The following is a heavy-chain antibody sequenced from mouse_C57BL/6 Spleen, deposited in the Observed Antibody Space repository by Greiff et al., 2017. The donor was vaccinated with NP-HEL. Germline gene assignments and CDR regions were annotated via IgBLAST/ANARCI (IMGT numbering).Heavy chain of an antibody. CDR1: GYSFTGYY. Sequence: VQLKQSGPELVKPGASVKISCKASGYSFTGYYMNWVKQSPEKSLEWIGEINPSTGGTTYNQKFKAKATLTVDKSSSTAYMQLKSLTSEDSAVYYCARKGDYGRDFDYWGQGTTLTVSS. V-gene: IGHV1-42*01. CDR2: INPSTGGT. D-gene: IGHD1-1*01. J-gene: IGHJ2*01. CDR3: ARKGDYGRDFDY.